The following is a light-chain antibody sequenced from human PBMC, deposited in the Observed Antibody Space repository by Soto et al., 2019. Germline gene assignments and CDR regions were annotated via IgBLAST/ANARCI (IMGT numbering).Light chain of an antibody. CDR3: SSFAGAPVI. CDR2: EVS. V-gene: IGLV2-8*01. CDR1: SSDVGEYNY. J-gene: IGLJ2*01. Sequence: QSALNQPPSASGSPGQAVTIPCTGTSSDVGEYNYVSWYQHHPGKVPKLLIYEVSKRPSGVPDRFSGSKSGNTASLTVSGLQAEDEADYYCSSFAGAPVIFGGGTKVTVL.